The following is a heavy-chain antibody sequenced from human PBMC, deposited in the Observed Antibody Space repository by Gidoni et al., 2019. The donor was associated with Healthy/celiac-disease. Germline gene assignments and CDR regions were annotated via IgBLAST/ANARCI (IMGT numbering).Heavy chain of an antibody. V-gene: IGHV4-39*01. Sequence: QLQLQESGPGLVKPSETLSLTCTVSGGSISSSSYYWGWIRQPPGKGLEWIGSIYYSGSTYYNPSLKSRVTISVDTSKNQFSLKLSSVTAADTAVYYCARHVDSSSWVNWFDPWGQGTLVTVSS. CDR1: GGSISSSSYY. CDR3: ARHVDSSSWVNWFDP. CDR2: IYYSGST. D-gene: IGHD6-13*01. J-gene: IGHJ5*02.